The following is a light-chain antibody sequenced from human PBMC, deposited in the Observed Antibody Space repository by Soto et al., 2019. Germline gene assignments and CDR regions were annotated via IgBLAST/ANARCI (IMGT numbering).Light chain of an antibody. J-gene: IGKJ1*01. CDR1: QSVSSN. CDR2: GAS. CDR3: QQYNNWPQT. Sequence: EIVMTQSPATLSVSPGERATLSCRASQSVSSNLAWYPQKPGQAPRLLIYGASTRATVIPARFSGSGSGTEFPLTISSLQSEDFAVYYCQQYNNWPQTFGQGTKVEIQ. V-gene: IGKV3-15*01.